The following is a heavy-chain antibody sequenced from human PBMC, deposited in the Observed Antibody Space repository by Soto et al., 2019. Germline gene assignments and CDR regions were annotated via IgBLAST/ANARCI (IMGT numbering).Heavy chain of an antibody. CDR3: ARGSRYCSSTSCYAGFDY. CDR2: INHSGST. J-gene: IGHJ4*02. CDR1: GGSFSGYY. Sequence: QVQLQQWGAGLLKPSETLSLTCAVYGGSFSGYYWSWIRQPPGKGLVWIGEINHSGSTNYNPSLKSRVTISVDTSKNQFSLKLSSVTAADTAVYYCARGSRYCSSTSCYAGFDYWGQGTLVTVSS. V-gene: IGHV4-34*01. D-gene: IGHD2-2*01.